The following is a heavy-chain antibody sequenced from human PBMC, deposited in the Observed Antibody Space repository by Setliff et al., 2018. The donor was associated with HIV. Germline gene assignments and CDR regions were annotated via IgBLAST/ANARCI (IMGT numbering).Heavy chain of an antibody. J-gene: IGHJ4*02. V-gene: IGHV4-39*07. D-gene: IGHD3-10*02. Sequence: SETLSLTCSVSGGSFNTSSDCWGWIRQPPGKGLEWIGTMFYRGSTYYNPSLKSRVTISVETSKNHFSLKLSSVTAADTAVYYRARDMSPMFPYYFDDWGQRTLVTVSS. CDR1: GGSFNTSSDC. CDR2: MFYRGST. CDR3: ARDMSPMFPYYFDD.